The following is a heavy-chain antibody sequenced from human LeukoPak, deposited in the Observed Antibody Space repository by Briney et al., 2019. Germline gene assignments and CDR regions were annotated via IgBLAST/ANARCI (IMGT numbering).Heavy chain of an antibody. Sequence: ASVKVSCQASGYTFSSYGLSWVRQAPGQGLEWMGWISPSNGDTKCVQNLQGRVTMTTDTSTSTAYMELRSLRSDDTAVYYCARLPTGYRSDWYFNAFDHWGQGTLVAVSS. CDR1: GYTFSSYG. D-gene: IGHD6-19*01. CDR3: ARLPTGYRSDWYFNAFDH. CDR2: ISPSNGDT. V-gene: IGHV1-18*01. J-gene: IGHJ4*02.